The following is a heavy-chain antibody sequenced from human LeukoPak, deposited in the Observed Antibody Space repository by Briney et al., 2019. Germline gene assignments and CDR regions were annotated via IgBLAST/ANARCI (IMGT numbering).Heavy chain of an antibody. V-gene: IGHV3-30-3*01. CDR3: ARTYDFWSGYYSGMDV. CDR1: GFTFSSYA. Sequence: GGSLRLSCVASGFTFSSYAMHWVRQAPGKGLEWVAVISYDGSNKYYADSVKGRFTISRDNSKNTLYLQMNSLRAEDTAVYYCARTYDFWSGYYSGMDVWGQGTTVTVSS. D-gene: IGHD3-3*01. CDR2: ISYDGSNK. J-gene: IGHJ6*02.